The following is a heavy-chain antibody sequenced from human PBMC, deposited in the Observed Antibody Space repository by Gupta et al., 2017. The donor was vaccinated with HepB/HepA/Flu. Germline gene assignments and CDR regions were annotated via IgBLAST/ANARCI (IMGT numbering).Heavy chain of an antibody. J-gene: IGHJ6*02. CDR3: ARDRDIVVVPAAITHYYYGMDV. CDR2: ISAYNGNT. D-gene: IGHD2-2*02. Sequence: QVQLVQSGAEVKKPGASVKVSCKASGYTFTSSGISWVRQAPGQGLEWMGWISAYNGNTNYAQKLQGRVTMTTDTSTSTAYMELRSLRSDDTAVYYCARDRDIVVVPAAITHYYYGMDVWGQGTTVTVSS. V-gene: IGHV1-18*01. CDR1: GYTFTSSG.